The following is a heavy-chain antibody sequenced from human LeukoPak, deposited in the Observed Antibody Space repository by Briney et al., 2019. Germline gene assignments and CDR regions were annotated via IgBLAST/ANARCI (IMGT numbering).Heavy chain of an antibody. D-gene: IGHD2-15*01. V-gene: IGHV3-48*03. CDR2: ISSSSSTI. Sequence: GGSLRLSCAASGITFSTYEMNWVRQAPGKGLEWVSYISSSSSTIFYADSVKGRFTISRDNARNSLYLQMNSLRAEDTAVYYCVTCSGGSCHYYYYLDAWGNGTRVAVS. CDR1: GITFSTYE. J-gene: IGHJ6*03. CDR3: VTCSGGSCHYYYYLDA.